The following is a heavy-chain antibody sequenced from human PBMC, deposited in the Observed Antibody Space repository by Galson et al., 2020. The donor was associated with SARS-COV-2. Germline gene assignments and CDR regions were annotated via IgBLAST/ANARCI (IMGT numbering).Heavy chain of an antibody. CDR3: AKDYKSTSYYKGMDV. J-gene: IGHJ6*02. V-gene: IGHV3-43D*03. Sequence: GGSLRLSCAASGFTFDDYAMHWVRQTPGKGLEWVCLITWHGGDAYYADAVRGRFTISRDNRKNLLYLQMNSLRPDDTAVYYCAKDYKSTSYYKGMDVWGQGTTVTVSS. CDR2: ITWHGGDA. CDR1: GFTFDDYA. D-gene: IGHD3-10*01.